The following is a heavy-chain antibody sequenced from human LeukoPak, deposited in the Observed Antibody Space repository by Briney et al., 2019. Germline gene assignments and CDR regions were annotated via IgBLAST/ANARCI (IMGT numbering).Heavy chain of an antibody. D-gene: IGHD3-3*01. CDR3: ARDRSGWSSVIYY. Sequence: GRSLRLSCAASGFTFGSYALHWVRQAPGKGLEWVAVISDDGNNKYYADSVKGRFTISRDNSRNTLYLQMNSLRAEDTAVYYCARDRSGWSSVIYYWGQGTLATVSS. V-gene: IGHV3-30*04. CDR2: ISDDGNNK. J-gene: IGHJ4*02. CDR1: GFTFGSYA.